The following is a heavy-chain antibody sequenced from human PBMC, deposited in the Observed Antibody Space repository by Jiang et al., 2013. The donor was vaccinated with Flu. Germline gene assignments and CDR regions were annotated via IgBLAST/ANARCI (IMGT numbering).Heavy chain of an antibody. CDR1: GYTFTSYD. CDR3: ARANFPVVGTMVRGVITLRSFDY. J-gene: IGHJ4*02. CDR2: MNPNSGNT. V-gene: IGHV1-8*01. D-gene: IGHD3-10*01. Sequence: GAEVKKPGASVKVSCKASGYTFTSYDINWVRQATGQGLEWMGWMNPNSGNTGYAQKFQGRVTMTRNTSISTAYMELSSLRSEDTAVYYCARANFPVVGTMVRGVITLRSFDYWGQGTLVTVSS.